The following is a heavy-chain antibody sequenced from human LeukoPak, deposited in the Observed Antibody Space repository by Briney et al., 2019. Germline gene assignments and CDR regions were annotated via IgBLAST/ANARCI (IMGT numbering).Heavy chain of an antibody. D-gene: IGHD1-7*01. CDR3: AKERPQTTSFDY. J-gene: IGHJ4*02. V-gene: IGHV3-23*01. CDR2: ISGSGGNT. CDR1: GFTFSSYP. Sequence: GGSLRLSCAASGFTFSSYPMNWVRQAPGRGLEWVSTISGSGGNTYYADSVKGRFTISRDNSKNTLYLQMNSLRAEDTAIYYCAKERPQTTSFDYWGQGTLVTVSS.